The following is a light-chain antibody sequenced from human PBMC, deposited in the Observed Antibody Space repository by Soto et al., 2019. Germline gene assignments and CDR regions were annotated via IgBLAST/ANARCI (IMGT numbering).Light chain of an antibody. V-gene: IGKV3-20*01. Sequence: EIVLTQSPVTLSLSPGARATLSCRASQSVSSSYLAWYQQKPGQAPRLLIYGASSRATGIPDRFSGSGSGTDFTLTISRLEPEDFAVYYCQQYGSSPWTFGHGTKVDIK. J-gene: IGKJ1*01. CDR1: QSVSSSY. CDR2: GAS. CDR3: QQYGSSPWT.